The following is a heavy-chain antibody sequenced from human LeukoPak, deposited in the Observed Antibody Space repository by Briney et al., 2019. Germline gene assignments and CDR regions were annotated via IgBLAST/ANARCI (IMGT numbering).Heavy chain of an antibody. J-gene: IGHJ6*03. CDR1: GYTFTSYY. CDR3: ARDQTVGYYYYYMDV. D-gene: IGHD4-11*01. Sequence: GASVKVSCKASGYTFTSYYMHWVRQAPGQGLEWMGIINPSGGSTSYAQKFQGRVTMTRDMSTSTVYMELSSLRSEDTAVYYCARDQTVGYYYYYMDVWGKGTTVTVSS. CDR2: INPSGGST. V-gene: IGHV1-46*01.